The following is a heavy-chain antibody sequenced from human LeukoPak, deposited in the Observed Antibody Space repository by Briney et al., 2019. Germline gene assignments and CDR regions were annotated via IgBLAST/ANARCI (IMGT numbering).Heavy chain of an antibody. V-gene: IGHV3-23*01. CDR1: GFTFSSYA. CDR2: ISGSGGST. Sequence: GGSLRLSCAASGFTFSSYAMSWVRQAPGKGLEWVSAISGSGGSTYYADSVKGRFTISRDNSKNTLYLQMNSLRAEDTAVYYCAKDEGEAVAAAQEEGVFDYWGQGTLVTVSS. J-gene: IGHJ4*02. CDR3: AKDEGEAVAAAQEEGVFDY. D-gene: IGHD6-19*01.